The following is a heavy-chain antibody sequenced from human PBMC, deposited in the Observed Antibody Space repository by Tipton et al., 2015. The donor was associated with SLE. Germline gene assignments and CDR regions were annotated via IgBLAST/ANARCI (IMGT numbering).Heavy chain of an antibody. J-gene: IGHJ6*02. V-gene: IGHV3-33*06. CDR3: VKGLYGSAPYSYGMDV. Sequence: SLRLSCAASGFTLTGLGMHWVRQAPGKGLEWVAVIWSDGSNKYYVDSVKGRFTISRDNSKNTLYLQMSSLRAEDTAVYYCVKGLYGSAPYSYGMDVWGQGATVSVSS. CDR2: IWSDGSNK. D-gene: IGHD3-10*01. CDR1: GFTLTGLG.